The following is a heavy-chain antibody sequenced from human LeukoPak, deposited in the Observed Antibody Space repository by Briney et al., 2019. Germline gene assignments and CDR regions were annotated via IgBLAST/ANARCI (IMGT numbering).Heavy chain of an antibody. CDR1: GYSISSDYY. V-gene: IGHV4-38-2*01. Sequence: SETLSLTCAVSGYSISSDYYWGCIRPPPGKGLEWIGSIYHTGNTYYRPSLKSRITMSVDTSKNHFSLKLRSVTAADTAVYYCARVDYSDSSTYPGNWYFDLWGRGTLVTVSS. J-gene: IGHJ2*01. CDR2: IYHTGNT. D-gene: IGHD3-22*01. CDR3: ARVDYSDSSTYPGNWYFDL.